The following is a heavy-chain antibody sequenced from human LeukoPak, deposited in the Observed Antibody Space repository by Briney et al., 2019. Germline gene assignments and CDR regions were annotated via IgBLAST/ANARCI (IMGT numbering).Heavy chain of an antibody. J-gene: IGHJ6*02. D-gene: IGHD6-19*01. CDR1: GYTFTSYY. CDR3: ARDKKTGYSSGWYDFGDYYYYYGMDV. Sequence: GASVKVSCKASGYTFTSYYMHWVRQAPGQGLEWMGIINPSGGSTSYAQKFQGRVTITADESTSTAYMELSSLRSEDTAVYYCARDKKTGYSSGWYDFGDYYYYYGMDVWGQGTTVTVSS. CDR2: INPSGGST. V-gene: IGHV1-46*01.